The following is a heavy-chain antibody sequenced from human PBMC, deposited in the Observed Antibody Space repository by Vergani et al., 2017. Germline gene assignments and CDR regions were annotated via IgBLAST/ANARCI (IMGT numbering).Heavy chain of an antibody. CDR3: ARSITPGGSYSGGTDY. Sequence: EVQLVESGGGLVQPGGSLRLSCAASGFTFSSYWMSWVRQAPGKGLEWVANIKQDGSEKYYVDSVKGRFTISRDNAKNSLHLQMNSLRAEDTAVYYCARSITPGGSYSGGTDYWGQGTLVTVSS. J-gene: IGHJ4*02. V-gene: IGHV3-7*03. CDR2: IKQDGSEK. CDR1: GFTFSSYW. D-gene: IGHD1-26*01.